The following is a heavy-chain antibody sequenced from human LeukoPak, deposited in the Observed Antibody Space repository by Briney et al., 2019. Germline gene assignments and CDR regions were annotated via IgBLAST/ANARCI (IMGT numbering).Heavy chain of an antibody. CDR2: IYHSGST. CDR1: GGSISSGGYS. Sequence: SETLSLTCAVSGGSISSGGYSWSWIRQPPGKGLEWIGYIYHSGSTYYNPSLKSRVTISVDRSKNQFSLKLSSVTAADTAVYYCARGSRRSGFSAVDYWGQGTLVTVSS. J-gene: IGHJ4*02. CDR3: ARGSRRSGFSAVDY. V-gene: IGHV4-30-2*01. D-gene: IGHD3-10*01.